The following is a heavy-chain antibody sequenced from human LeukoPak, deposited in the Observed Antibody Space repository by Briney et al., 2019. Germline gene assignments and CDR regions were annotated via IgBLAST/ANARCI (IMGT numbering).Heavy chain of an antibody. D-gene: IGHD3-3*01. CDR2: ISYDGNNR. CDR1: RFTFSSYG. Sequence: GGSLRLSCAASRFTFSSYGMHWVRQAPGKELEWVAVISYDGNNRYYADSVKGRFTISRYNSKNTLYLQMNSLRAEDTAVYYCAREFGGIFDFWGQGTLVTVSS. V-gene: IGHV3-30*03. CDR3: AREFGGIFDF. J-gene: IGHJ4*02.